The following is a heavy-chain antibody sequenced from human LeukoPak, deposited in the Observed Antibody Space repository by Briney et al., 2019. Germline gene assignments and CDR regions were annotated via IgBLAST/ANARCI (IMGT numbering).Heavy chain of an antibody. CDR3: AREATVTTPYFDY. Sequence: PGGSLRLSCAASGFTFSGYYMSWIRQAPGKGLEWVSYISSGGSTIYYADSVKGRFTISRDNAKNSLYLQMNSLRAEDTAVYYCAREATVTTPYFDYWGQGTLVTVSS. CDR1: GFTFSGYY. V-gene: IGHV3-11*01. J-gene: IGHJ4*02. D-gene: IGHD4-17*01. CDR2: ISSGGSTI.